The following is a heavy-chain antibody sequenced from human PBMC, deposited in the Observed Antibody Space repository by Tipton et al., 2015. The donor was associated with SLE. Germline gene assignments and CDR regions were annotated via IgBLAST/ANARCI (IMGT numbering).Heavy chain of an antibody. CDR3: ARGPSGSYYAY. CDR2: INWSGGRT. CDR1: GFTFDDYG. J-gene: IGHJ4*02. V-gene: IGHV3-20*04. Sequence: SLRLSCAASGFTFDDYGMSWVRQAPGKGLEWVSGINWSGGRTGYADSVKGRFTISRDNAKNSLYLQMNSLRAEDTALYYCARGPSGSYYAYWGQGTLVTVSS. D-gene: IGHD1-26*01.